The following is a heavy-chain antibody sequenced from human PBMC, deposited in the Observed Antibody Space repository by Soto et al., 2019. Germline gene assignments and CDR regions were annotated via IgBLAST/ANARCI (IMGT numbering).Heavy chain of an antibody. J-gene: IGHJ4*02. CDR1: GGFISSGGYA. Sequence: LSLTCAVSGGFISSGGYAGSLIPHPPVHGLEWIGYIYHSGGTYYNPSLKSRVTISVDRSKNQFSLKLSSVSAADTAVYYCASVGYDHTFDYWGQGTLVTVS. CDR3: ASVGYDHTFDY. V-gene: IGHV4-30-2*01. D-gene: IGHD3-22*01. CDR2: IYHSGGT.